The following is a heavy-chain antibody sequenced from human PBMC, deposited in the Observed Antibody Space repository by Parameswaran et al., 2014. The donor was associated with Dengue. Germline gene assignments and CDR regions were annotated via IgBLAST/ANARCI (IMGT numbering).Heavy chain of an antibody. CDR2: IFHSGTT. V-gene: IGHV4-4*01. J-gene: IGHJ6*02. Sequence: WIRQPPGKGLEWIGQIFHSGTTKYNPSFKSRITMAVDKSKSQLSLNLTSVTAADTALYFCARADALDYYALDVWGQGTAVTVSS. CDR3: ARADALDYYALDV.